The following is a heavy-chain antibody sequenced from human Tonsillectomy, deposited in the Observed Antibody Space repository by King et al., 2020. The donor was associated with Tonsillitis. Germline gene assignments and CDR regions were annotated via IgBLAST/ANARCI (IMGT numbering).Heavy chain of an antibody. CDR3: ARAYYGDYRYWFDP. D-gene: IGHD4-17*01. CDR1: GFTFSSYS. V-gene: IGHV3-48*02. J-gene: IGHJ5*02. CDR2: ISSSSSTI. Sequence: VQLVESGGGLVQPGGSLRLSCAASGFTFSSYSMNWVRQAPGKGLEWVSYISSSSSTIYYADSVKGRFTLSRDNAKNSLYLQMNSLRDEDTAVYYCARAYYGDYRYWFDPWGLGTLVTVSS.